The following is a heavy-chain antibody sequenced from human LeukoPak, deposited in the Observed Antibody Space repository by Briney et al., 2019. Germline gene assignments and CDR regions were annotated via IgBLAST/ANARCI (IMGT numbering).Heavy chain of an antibody. CDR1: GFTFSGSA. CDR2: IRSKANSYAT. Sequence: PGGSLRLSCAASGFTFSGSAMHWVRQASGKGLEWVGRIRSKANSYATAYAASVKGRFTISRDDSKNTAYLQMNSLKTEDTAVYYCTRQAGYDDFWSGLDAFDIWGQGTMVTVSS. J-gene: IGHJ3*02. CDR3: TRQAGYDDFWSGLDAFDI. D-gene: IGHD3-3*01. V-gene: IGHV3-73*01.